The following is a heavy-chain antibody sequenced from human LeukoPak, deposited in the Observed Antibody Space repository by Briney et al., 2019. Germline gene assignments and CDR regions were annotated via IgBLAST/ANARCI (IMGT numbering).Heavy chain of an antibody. J-gene: IGHJ4*02. Sequence: PSETLSLTCTVSGGSISSYYWSWIRQPPGKGLEWIGYIYYSESTNYNPSLKSRVTISVDTSKNQFSLKLSSVTAADTAVYYCARHTGPIYCSSTSCYRDYFDYWGQGTLVIVSS. CDR2: IYYSEST. CDR1: GGSISSYY. CDR3: ARHTGPIYCSSTSCYRDYFDY. V-gene: IGHV4-59*08. D-gene: IGHD2-2*01.